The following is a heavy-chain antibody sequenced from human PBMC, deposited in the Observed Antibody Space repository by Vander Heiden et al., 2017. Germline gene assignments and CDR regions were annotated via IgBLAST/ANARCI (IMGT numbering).Heavy chain of an antibody. CDR1: GGTFSSYA. J-gene: IGHJ6*02. D-gene: IGHD5-12*01. Sequence: QVQLVQSGAEVKKPGSSVKVSCKASGGTFSSYAISWVRQAPGQGLEWMGGIIPIFGTANYAQKFQGRVTITADESTSTAYMELSSLRSEDTAVYYCASNPSYDLYYYYYGMDVWGQGTTVTVSS. CDR3: ASNPSYDLYYYYYGMDV. CDR2: IIPIFGTA. V-gene: IGHV1-69*01.